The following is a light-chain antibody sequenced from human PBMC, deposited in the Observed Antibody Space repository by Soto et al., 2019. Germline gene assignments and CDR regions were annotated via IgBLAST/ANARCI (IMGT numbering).Light chain of an antibody. V-gene: IGKV3D-20*02. J-gene: IGKJ1*01. CDR3: QQHSNWPLT. CDR2: DAS. Sequence: EFVLTQSPGTLSLSPGERATLSCRASQTVRNNYLAWYQQKPGQAPRLLIYDASSRATGIPARFSGSGSGTDFTLTISSLQPEDFAAYFCQQHSNWPLTFGQGTKVDIK. CDR1: QTVRNNY.